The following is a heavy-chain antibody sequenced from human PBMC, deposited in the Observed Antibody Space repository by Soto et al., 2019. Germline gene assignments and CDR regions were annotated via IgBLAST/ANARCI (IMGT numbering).Heavy chain of an antibody. D-gene: IGHD6-6*01. CDR1: GYTFTSYG. J-gene: IGHJ2*01. CDR3: AREGAHEYSSSAPRYFDL. V-gene: IGHV1-18*01. Sequence: QVQLVQSGAEVKKPGASVPVSCKASGYTFTSYGISWVRPATGQGLEWMGWISAYNGNTNYAPKLQGRVTLTTDTSTRTAYMELRSLRSDDTAVYYCAREGAHEYSSSAPRYFDLWGRGTLVTVSS. CDR2: ISAYNGNT.